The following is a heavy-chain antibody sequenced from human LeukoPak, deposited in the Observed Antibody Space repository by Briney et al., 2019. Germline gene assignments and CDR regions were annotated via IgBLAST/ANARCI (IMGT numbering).Heavy chain of an antibody. V-gene: IGHV1-18*01. CDR3: VRVGSAYGDPLEFDP. CDR1: GYSFDKFG. Sequence: ASVKVSCKASGYSFDKFGISWVRQAPGQGLEWMGWISAYGGKTDSAQKLQDRVTMTTDNSTSTAYLELRSLRADDTAVYFCVRVGSAYGDPLEFDPWGQGTLVTVSS. J-gene: IGHJ5*02. CDR2: ISAYGGKT. D-gene: IGHD2-21*01.